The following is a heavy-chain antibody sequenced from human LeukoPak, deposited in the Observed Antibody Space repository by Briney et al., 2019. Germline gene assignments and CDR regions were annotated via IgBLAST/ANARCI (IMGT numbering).Heavy chain of an antibody. CDR3: ARGDWNGPSHFDY. J-gene: IGHJ4*02. CDR1: GYTFTGYY. Sequence: ASVKVSCKASGYTFTGYYMHWVRQAPGQGLEWMGWISAYNGNTNYAQKLQGRVTMTTDTSTSTAYMELRSLRSDDTAVYYCARGDWNGPSHFDYWGQGTLVTVSS. D-gene: IGHD1-1*01. CDR2: ISAYNGNT. V-gene: IGHV1-18*04.